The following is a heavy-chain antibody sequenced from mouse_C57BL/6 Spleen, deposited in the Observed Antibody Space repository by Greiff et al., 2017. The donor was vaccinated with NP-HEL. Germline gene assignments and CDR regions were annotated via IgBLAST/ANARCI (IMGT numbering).Heavy chain of an antibody. CDR1: GYTFTSYW. CDR3: ARKLNYYGPFDY. D-gene: IGHD1-2*01. J-gene: IGHJ2*01. V-gene: IGHV1-52*01. Sequence: VQLQQPGAELVRPGSSVKLSCKASGYTFTSYWMHWVKQRPIQGLEWIGNIDPSDSETHYNQKFKDKATLTVDKSSSTAYMQLSSLTSEDSAVYYCARKLNYYGPFDYWGQGTTLTVSS. CDR2: IDPSDSET.